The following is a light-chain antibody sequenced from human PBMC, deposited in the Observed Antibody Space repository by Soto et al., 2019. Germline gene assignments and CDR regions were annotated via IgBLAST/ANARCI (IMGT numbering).Light chain of an antibody. CDR2: EVS. CDR3: SSYTSSSTRV. Sequence: QSALTQPASVSGSPGQSITISCTGTSSDVGGYNYVSWYQQHPGKSPKLMIYEVSNRPSGVSNRFSGSNSGNTASLTISGLQDADEADYYCSSYTSSSTRVFGGGTKVTVL. J-gene: IGLJ3*02. CDR1: SSDVGGYNY. V-gene: IGLV2-14*01.